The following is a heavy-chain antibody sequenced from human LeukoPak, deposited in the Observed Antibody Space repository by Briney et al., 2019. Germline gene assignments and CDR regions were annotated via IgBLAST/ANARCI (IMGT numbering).Heavy chain of an antibody. V-gene: IGHV4-38-2*01. J-gene: IGHJ3*01. CDR3: PVAFDV. CDR2: IFHSGSI. Sequence: SETLSLTCGVSGYSISSGYYWGWIRQSPGKGLEWIVAIFHSGSIYYNPSLKSRVSFSVDTSKSQFSLRLNSVTYADTALYYYPVAFDVWGQGTMVTVTS. CDR1: GYSISSGYY.